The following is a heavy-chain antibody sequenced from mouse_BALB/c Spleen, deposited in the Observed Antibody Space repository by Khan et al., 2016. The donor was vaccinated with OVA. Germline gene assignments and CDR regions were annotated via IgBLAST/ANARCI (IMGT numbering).Heavy chain of an antibody. CDR2: ISTYYGDA. Sequence: QVQLQQPGAELVRPGVSVKLSCKGSGYTFTDFAMHWVKQSHAKSLEWIGVISTYYGDATYNQKFKGKATMTVDKSSGTAYMELARLTSDDSAIYYCARGSGNSRFAYWGQGTLVTVSA. CDR3: ARGSGNSRFAY. V-gene: IGHV1S137*01. D-gene: IGHD1-3*01. CDR1: GYTFTDFA. J-gene: IGHJ3*01.